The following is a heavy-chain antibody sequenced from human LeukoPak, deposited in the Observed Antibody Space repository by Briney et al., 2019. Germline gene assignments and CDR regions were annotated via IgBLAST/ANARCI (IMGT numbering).Heavy chain of an antibody. D-gene: IGHD3-16*01. CDR1: GFTFSSYA. J-gene: IGHJ4*02. CDR2: IRSESSGT. V-gene: IGHV3-48*01. Sequence: QPGGSLRLSCAASGFTFSSYAMNWVRQAPGKELEWISNIRSESSGTTYADSVKGRFTLSRDNAENSLYLQINSLRADDTAVYYCVRDLNWAFDYWGQGALVTVSS. CDR3: VRDLNWAFDY.